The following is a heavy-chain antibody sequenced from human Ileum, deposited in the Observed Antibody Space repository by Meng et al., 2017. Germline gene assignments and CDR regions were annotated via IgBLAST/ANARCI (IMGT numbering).Heavy chain of an antibody. V-gene: IGHV3-15*01. CDR3: TTDPQWGI. Sequence: VYLGECGGGLVKPGGSLRLSCAVSEYHFSAAWWSWVRQATGKGLEWVGRIKSEVDGGTTDYTAPVKGRFTLSRDDSKDTLYLQMNNLKAEDTAVYYCTTDPQWGIWGQGTMVTVSS. CDR1: EYHFSAAW. CDR2: IKSEVDGGTT. D-gene: IGHD3-16*01. J-gene: IGHJ3*01.